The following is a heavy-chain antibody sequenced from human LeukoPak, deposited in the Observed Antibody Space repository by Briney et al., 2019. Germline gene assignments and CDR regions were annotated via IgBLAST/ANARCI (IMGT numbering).Heavy chain of an antibody. D-gene: IGHD2/OR15-2a*01. V-gene: IGHV1-3*04. J-gene: IGHJ4*02. CDR1: GYTFTTYV. Sequence: ASVKVSCKASGYTFTTYVIHWVRHAPAQRLEWMGWIDTGKGNTKHSQNFQGRVTITRDTSASTAYMQLSSLRSEDTAVYYCARHSLTYPAGFDYGGQGTLVTVSS. CDR2: IDTGKGNT. CDR3: ARHSLTYPAGFDY.